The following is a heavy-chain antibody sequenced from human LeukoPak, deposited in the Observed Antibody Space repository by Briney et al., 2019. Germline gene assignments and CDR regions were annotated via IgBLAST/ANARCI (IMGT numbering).Heavy chain of an antibody. CDR2: ISAYNGNT. J-gene: IGHJ4*02. CDR3: ASRVIAATGGFDY. CDR1: GYTFTSYG. V-gene: IGHV1-18*01. D-gene: IGHD2-15*01. Sequence: ASVKVSCKASGYTFTSYGISWVRQAPGQGLEWMGWISAYNGNTNYAQKFQGRVTITADESTSTAYMELSSLRSEDTAVYYCASRVIAATGGFDYWGQGTLVTVSS.